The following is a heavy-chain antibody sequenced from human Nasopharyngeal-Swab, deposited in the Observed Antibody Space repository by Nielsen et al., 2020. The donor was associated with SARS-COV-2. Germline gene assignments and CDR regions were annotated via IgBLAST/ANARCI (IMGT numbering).Heavy chain of an antibody. V-gene: IGHV5-10-1*01. J-gene: IGHJ5*01. CDR3: ARLPYSSTSYYALDS. Sequence: VRQMPGKGLQWMGRIDPSDSYTKYSPSFEGHVTFAADESIGTVYLQWSSLRASDTAMYYCARLPYSSTSYYALDSWGQGTLVTVSS. CDR2: IDPSDSYT. D-gene: IGHD2-2*01.